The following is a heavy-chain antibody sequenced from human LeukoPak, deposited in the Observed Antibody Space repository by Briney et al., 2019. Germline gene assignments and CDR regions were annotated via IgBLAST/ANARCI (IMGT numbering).Heavy chain of an antibody. D-gene: IGHD2-21*02. Sequence: ASVKVSCKASGYTFTGYYMHWVRQAPGQGLEWMGWINPNSGGTNYAQKFQGRVTMTRDTSISTAYMELSRLRSDDTAVYYCANLPDAYCGGDCTLFDIWGQGTMVTVSS. CDR2: INPNSGGT. CDR1: GYTFTGYY. V-gene: IGHV1-2*02. CDR3: ANLPDAYCGGDCTLFDI. J-gene: IGHJ3*02.